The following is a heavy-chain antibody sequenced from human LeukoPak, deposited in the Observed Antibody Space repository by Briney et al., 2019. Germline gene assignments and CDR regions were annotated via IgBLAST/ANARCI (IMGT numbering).Heavy chain of an antibody. CDR1: GGTFSSYA. Sequence: ASVKVSCKASGGTFSSYAISWVRQAPGQGLEWMGWINPNSGGTNYAQKFQGWVTMTRDTSISTAYMELSRLRSDDTAVYYCARGPRIAAAGTLYYWGQGTLVTVSS. D-gene: IGHD6-13*01. J-gene: IGHJ4*02. CDR2: INPNSGGT. V-gene: IGHV1-2*04. CDR3: ARGPRIAAAGTLYY.